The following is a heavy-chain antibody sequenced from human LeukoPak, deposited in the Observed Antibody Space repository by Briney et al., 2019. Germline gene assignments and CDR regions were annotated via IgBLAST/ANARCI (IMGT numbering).Heavy chain of an antibody. CDR2: ISGSGDST. CDR1: GFTFSSYW. Sequence: PGGSLRLSCAASGFTFSSYWMHWVRQAPGKGLEWVSVISGSGDSTYYADSVKGRFTISRDNSKNTVSLQMNSLRAEDTALYYCARDLDWGAFDAWGQGTLVTVSS. D-gene: IGHD3-9*01. V-gene: IGHV3-23*01. J-gene: IGHJ5*02. CDR3: ARDLDWGAFDA.